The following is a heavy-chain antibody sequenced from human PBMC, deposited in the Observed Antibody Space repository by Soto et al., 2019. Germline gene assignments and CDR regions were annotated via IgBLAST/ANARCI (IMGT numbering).Heavy chain of an antibody. V-gene: IGHV1-18*01. Sequence: QVQLVQSGAEVKKPGASVKVFCKASGYTFTSYGISWVRQAPGQGLEWMGWISAYNGNTNYAAKLQGRVTKTIDTSSCTDHMDLRSVTSVDTAVYYSARHKGYAPDYWGQGTLVTVSS. CDR3: ARHKGYAPDY. D-gene: IGHD5-18*01. CDR2: ISAYNGNT. J-gene: IGHJ4*02. CDR1: GYTFTSYG.